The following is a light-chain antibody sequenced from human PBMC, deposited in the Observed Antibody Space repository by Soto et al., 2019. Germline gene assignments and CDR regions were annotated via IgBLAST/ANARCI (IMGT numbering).Light chain of an antibody. J-gene: IGKJ3*01. V-gene: IGKV1-5*01. CDR3: HYYDDSPPFP. Sequence: DIQLTQTPSTLSASVGDEVTITCRASQTISRWLAWYQQKPGRAPKLLFYDASTLESGVPSRFSGSGSETEFTLTISRLQPDDFAVYYCHYYDDSPPFPFGPGTKVDIK. CDR2: DAS. CDR1: QTISRW.